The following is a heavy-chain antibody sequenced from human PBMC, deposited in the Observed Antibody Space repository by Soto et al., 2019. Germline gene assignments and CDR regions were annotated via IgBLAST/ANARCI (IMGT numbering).Heavy chain of an antibody. V-gene: IGHV5-10-1*01. J-gene: IGHJ6*02. CDR2: IDPSDSYT. D-gene: IGHD2-15*01. CDR1: GYSFTSYW. Sequence: GESLKISCQGSGYSFTSYWISWVRQMPGKGLEWMGRIDPSDSYTNYSPSFQGHVTISADKSISTAYLQWSSLKASDTAMYYCASHVAATHYYYYGMDVWGQGTTVTVSS. CDR3: ASHVAATHYYYYGMDV.